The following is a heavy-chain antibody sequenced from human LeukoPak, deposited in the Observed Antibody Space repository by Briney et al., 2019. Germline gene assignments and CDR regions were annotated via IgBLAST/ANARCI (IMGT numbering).Heavy chain of an antibody. D-gene: IGHD6-13*01. CDR3: ASTFSSSWSTFDY. V-gene: IGHV4-30-2*02. CDR2: IYHSGST. Sequence: SETLSLTCAVSGGSISSGAYSWSWIRQPPGKGLEWIGYIYHSGSTYYNPSLKSRVTISVDTSKNQFSLKLSSVTAADTAVYYCASTFSSSWSTFDYWGQGTLVTVSS. J-gene: IGHJ4*02. CDR1: GGSISSGAYS.